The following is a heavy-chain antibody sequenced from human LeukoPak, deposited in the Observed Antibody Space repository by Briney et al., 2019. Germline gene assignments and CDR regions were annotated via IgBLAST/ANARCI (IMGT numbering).Heavy chain of an antibody. CDR1: GFTFSDYY. Sequence: PGGSLRLSCAASGFTFSDYYMSWIRQAPGKGLEWVSYISSSGSTIYYADSVKGRFTISRDNAKNSLYLQMNSLRAEDTAVYYCARDSAKGRYVPSFDPWGQGTLVTVSS. CDR3: ARDSAKGRYVPSFDP. V-gene: IGHV3-11*04. D-gene: IGHD3-16*01. CDR2: ISSSGSTI. J-gene: IGHJ5*02.